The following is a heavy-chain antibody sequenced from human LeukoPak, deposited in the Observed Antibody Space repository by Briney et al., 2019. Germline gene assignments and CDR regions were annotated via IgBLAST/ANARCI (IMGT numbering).Heavy chain of an antibody. J-gene: IGHJ4*02. D-gene: IGHD4-17*01. CDR1: GYTFTTYG. V-gene: IGHV1-18*01. CDR3: ARDERGGDYTYFDY. Sequence: ASVKVSYKPSGYTFTTYGISWVRQAPGQGLEWMGWINTYSGDTNYAQKLQGRVTMTTDTSTSTAYMELGSLRSDATAMYYCARDERGGDYTYFDYWGQGTLVTVSS. CDR2: INTYSGDT.